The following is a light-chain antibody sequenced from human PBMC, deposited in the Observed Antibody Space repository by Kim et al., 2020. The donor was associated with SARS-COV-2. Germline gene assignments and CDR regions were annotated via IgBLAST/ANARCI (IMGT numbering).Light chain of an antibody. J-gene: IGLJ2*01. CDR3: ASHAGSNVVI. V-gene: IGLV2-8*01. CDR1: DVGDSNY. Sequence: GSPGQSVPISCSDVGDSNYVSWYLQHPGKAPKLMIYGVTKRPSGVPDRFSGSKSGNTASLTVSGLQPEDEADYYCASHAGSNVVIFGGGTKVTVL. CDR2: GVT.